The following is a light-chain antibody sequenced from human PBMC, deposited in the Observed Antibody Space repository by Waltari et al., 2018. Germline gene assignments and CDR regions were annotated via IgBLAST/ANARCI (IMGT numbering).Light chain of an antibody. CDR1: SSDIGSYNH. V-gene: IGLV2-23*02. J-gene: IGLJ3*02. Sequence: QSALTQPASVSGSPGQSITISCTGTSSDIGSYNHVSWYQQLPGKAPKLLISAVAKRPSGVSSRFSGSKSGNTASLTISGLQSDDEAHYYCCSYARFYIWVFGEGTKLTVL. CDR2: AVA. CDR3: CSYARFYIWV.